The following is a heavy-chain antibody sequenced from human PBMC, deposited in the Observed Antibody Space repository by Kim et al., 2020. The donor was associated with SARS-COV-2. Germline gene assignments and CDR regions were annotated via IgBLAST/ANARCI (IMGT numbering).Heavy chain of an antibody. J-gene: IGHJ4*02. Sequence: ASVKVSCKVSGYTLTELSMHWMRQAPGKGLEWMGGFDPEDGETIYAQKFQGRVTMTEDTSTDTAYMELSSLRSEDTAVYYCATDGSRSDIVVVVAATLDLNYWGQGTLVTVSS. D-gene: IGHD2-15*01. CDR3: ATDGSRSDIVVVVAATLDLNY. V-gene: IGHV1-24*01. CDR2: FDPEDGET. CDR1: GYTLTELS.